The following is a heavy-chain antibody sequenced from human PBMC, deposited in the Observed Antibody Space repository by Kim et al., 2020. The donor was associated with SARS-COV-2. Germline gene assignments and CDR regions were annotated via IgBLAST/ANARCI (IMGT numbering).Heavy chain of an antibody. CDR1: GGSVSSGSYY. D-gene: IGHD3-3*01. CDR3: ARNEMSDITIFGVVSWIRAFDI. CDR2: IYYSGST. V-gene: IGHV4-61*01. J-gene: IGHJ3*02. Sequence: SETLSLTCTVSGGSVSSGSYYWSWIRQPPGKGLEWIGYIYYSGSTYYNPSLKSRVTISVDTSKNQFSLKLSSVTAADTAVYYCARNEMSDITIFGVVSWIRAFDIWGQGTLVTVSS.